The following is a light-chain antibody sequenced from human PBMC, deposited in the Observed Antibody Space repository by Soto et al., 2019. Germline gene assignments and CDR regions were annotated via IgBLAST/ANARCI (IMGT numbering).Light chain of an antibody. Sequence: VLTEPRSVCGELGESVALSRTGSSSNIGAGYDVHWYQQLPGTAPKLLIYGNSNRPSGVPDRFSGSKSGTSASLAITGLQAEDEADYYCQSFDSILNVFGTGIKVTVL. V-gene: IGLV1-40*01. CDR3: QSFDSILNV. J-gene: IGLJ1*01. CDR2: GNS. CDR1: SSNIGAGYD.